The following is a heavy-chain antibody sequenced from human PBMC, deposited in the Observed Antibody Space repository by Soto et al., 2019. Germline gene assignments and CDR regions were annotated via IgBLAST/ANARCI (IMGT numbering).Heavy chain of an antibody. CDR2: ISSSSSYI. CDR3: ARRTYGDYVDAFDI. J-gene: IGHJ3*02. Sequence: GSLRLSCAASGFTFSSYSMNWVRQAPGKGLEWVSSISSSSSYIYYADSVKGRFTISRDNAKNSLYLQMNSLRAEGTAVYYCARRTYGDYVDAFDIWGQGTMVTVSS. D-gene: IGHD4-17*01. CDR1: GFTFSSYS. V-gene: IGHV3-21*01.